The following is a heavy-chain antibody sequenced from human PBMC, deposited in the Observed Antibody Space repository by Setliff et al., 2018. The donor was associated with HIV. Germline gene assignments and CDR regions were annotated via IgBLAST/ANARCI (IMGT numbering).Heavy chain of an antibody. CDR1: GGSISSTTYW. CDR2: IYYNGNT. Sequence: SETLSLTCTVSGGSISSTTYWWGWIRQPPGKGLEWLGTIYYNGNTFYDPSLKSRVTISIDMSKNQFSLKLTSVAAADTAVYYCAKRPGYGYPFHIWGQGTMVT. CDR3: AKRPGYGYPFHI. D-gene: IGHD5-18*01. V-gene: IGHV4-39*01. J-gene: IGHJ3*02.